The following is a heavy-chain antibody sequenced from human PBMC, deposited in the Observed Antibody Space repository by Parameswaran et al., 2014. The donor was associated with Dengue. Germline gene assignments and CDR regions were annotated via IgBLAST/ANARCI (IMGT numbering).Heavy chain of an antibody. CDR2: IYYSGST. Sequence: RWIRQPPGKGLEWIGYIYYSGSTNYNPSPKSRVTISVDTSKNQFSLKLSSVTAADTAVYYCACASYYYGMDVWGQGTTVTVSS. V-gene: IGHV4-59*03. J-gene: IGHJ6*02. D-gene: IGHD2-21*01. CDR3: ACASYYYGMDV.